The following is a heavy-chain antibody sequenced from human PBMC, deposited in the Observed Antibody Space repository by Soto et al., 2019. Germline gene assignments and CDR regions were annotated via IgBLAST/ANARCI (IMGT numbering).Heavy chain of an antibody. CDR2: ISAYNGNT. D-gene: IGHD3-10*01. V-gene: IGHV1-18*01. CDR3: ARYYYGSGSPYYYYYYMDV. J-gene: IGHJ6*03. Sequence: ASVKVSCKASGYTFTSYGISWVRQAPGQGLEWMGWISAYNGNTNYAQKLRGRVTMTTDTSTSTAYMELRSLRSDDTAVYYCARYYYGSGSPYYYYYYMDVWGKGTTVTVSS. CDR1: GYTFTSYG.